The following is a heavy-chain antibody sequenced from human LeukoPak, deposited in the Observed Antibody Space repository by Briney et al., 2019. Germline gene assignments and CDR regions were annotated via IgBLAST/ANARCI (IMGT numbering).Heavy chain of an antibody. CDR3: ARDRWLGNRVGYYYYYYMDV. Sequence: SQTLSLTCTVSGGSISSGSYYWSWIRQPAGKGLEWIGRIYTSGSTNYNPSLKSRVTISVDTSKNQFSLKLSSVTAADTAVYYCARDRWLGNRVGYYYYYYMDVWGKGTTVTISS. CDR1: GGSISSGSYY. D-gene: IGHD6-19*01. J-gene: IGHJ6*03. V-gene: IGHV4-61*02. CDR2: IYTSGST.